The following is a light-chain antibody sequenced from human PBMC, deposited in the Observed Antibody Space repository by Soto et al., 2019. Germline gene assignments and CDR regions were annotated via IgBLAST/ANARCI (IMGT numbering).Light chain of an antibody. V-gene: IGKV1-27*01. Sequence: DIQMTQSPSSLSASAGDRVTITCRASQGIRNNLAWYQQKPGEVPKLLLYAASTLQSGVLSRFSGSGSGTDFTLTISSLQPEDVATYYCQKYFSVPFTFCPGTKVVIK. CDR2: AAS. CDR1: QGIRNN. J-gene: IGKJ3*01. CDR3: QKYFSVPFT.